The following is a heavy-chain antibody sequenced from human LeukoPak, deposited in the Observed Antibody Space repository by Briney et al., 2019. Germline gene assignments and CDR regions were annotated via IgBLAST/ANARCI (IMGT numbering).Heavy chain of an antibody. J-gene: IGHJ4*02. CDR3: AKDLGLVVRGVVDY. D-gene: IGHD3-10*01. CDR1: GFTFSRYA. CDR2: ISGSGGST. Sequence: PGGSLRLSCAASGFTFSRYAMSWVRQAPGKGLEWVSAISGSGGSTYYADSVKGRFTISRDNSKNTLYLQMNSLRAEDTAVYYCAKDLGLVVRGVVDYWGQGTLVTVSS. V-gene: IGHV3-23*01.